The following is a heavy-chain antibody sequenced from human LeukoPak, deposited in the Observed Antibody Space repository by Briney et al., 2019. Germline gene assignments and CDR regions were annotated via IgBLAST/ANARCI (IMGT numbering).Heavy chain of an antibody. D-gene: IGHD6-13*01. CDR3: ARVDRGAAGTFDY. CDR1: GGSISSGTYY. CDR2: IYHSGST. J-gene: IGHJ4*02. V-gene: IGHV4-39*07. Sequence: SETLSLTCTVSGGSISSGTYYWGWIRQPPGKGLEWIGSIYHSGSTYYNPSLKSRVTISVDTSKNQFSLKLSSVTAADTAVYYCARVDRGAAGTFDYWGQGTLVTVSS.